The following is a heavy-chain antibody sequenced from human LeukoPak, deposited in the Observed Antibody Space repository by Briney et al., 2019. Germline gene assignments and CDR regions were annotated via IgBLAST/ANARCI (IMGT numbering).Heavy chain of an antibody. Sequence: GASVKVSCKASGYTFTGYYMHWVRQAPGQGLEWMGRINPNSGGTNYAQKFQGRVTMTRDTPISTAYMELSRLRSDDTAVYYCARSPTSSGWYGYDYWGQGTLVTVSS. CDR3: ARSPTSSGWYGYDY. CDR1: GYTFTGYY. CDR2: INPNSGGT. V-gene: IGHV1-2*06. J-gene: IGHJ4*02. D-gene: IGHD6-19*01.